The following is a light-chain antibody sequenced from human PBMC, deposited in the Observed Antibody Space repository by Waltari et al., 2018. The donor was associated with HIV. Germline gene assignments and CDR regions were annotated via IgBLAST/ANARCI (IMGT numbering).Light chain of an antibody. CDR3: QVWDTNTDQYVI. J-gene: IGLJ2*01. CDR1: NIGSKS. Sequence: SYVLTQPPSVSVAPGKTARITCGGENIGSKSVHWYQKQPGQAPVMVIYHDTDRPSGIPDRFSGSNSEDTATLTIRMVEAGDEADYFCQVWDTNTDQYVIFGGGTNLAV. V-gene: IGLV3-21*01. CDR2: HDT.